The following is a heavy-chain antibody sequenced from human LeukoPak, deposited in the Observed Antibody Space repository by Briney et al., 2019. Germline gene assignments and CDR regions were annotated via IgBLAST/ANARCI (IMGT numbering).Heavy chain of an antibody. Sequence: GESLKISCKGSGYSFTNYWIGWVRQMPGKGLEWMGIIYPGDSDTKYSPSLQGQVTISADKSISTAYLQWSSLKASDTAMYYCARHDRYSGSYDWGQGTLVTVSS. V-gene: IGHV5-51*01. CDR3: ARHDRYSGSYD. D-gene: IGHD1-26*01. CDR1: GYSFTNYW. CDR2: IYPGDSDT. J-gene: IGHJ4*02.